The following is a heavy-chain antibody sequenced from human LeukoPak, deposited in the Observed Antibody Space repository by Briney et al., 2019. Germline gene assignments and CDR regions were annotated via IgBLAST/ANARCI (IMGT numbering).Heavy chain of an antibody. Sequence: ASVKVSCKASGYTFTGYYMHWVRQAPGQGLEWMGIINPSGGSTSYAQKFQGRVTMTRDTSTSTVYMELSSLRSEDTAVYYCALYYYGSGSKGLPFDIWGQGTMVTVSS. CDR2: INPSGGST. CDR3: ALYYYGSGSKGLPFDI. J-gene: IGHJ3*02. D-gene: IGHD3-10*01. CDR1: GYTFTGYY. V-gene: IGHV1-46*01.